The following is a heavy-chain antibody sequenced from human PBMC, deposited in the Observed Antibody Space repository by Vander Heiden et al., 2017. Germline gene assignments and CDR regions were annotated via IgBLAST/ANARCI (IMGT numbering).Heavy chain of an antibody. D-gene: IGHD6-6*01. J-gene: IGHJ4*02. CDR2: IKSIKDGGAT. CDR1: GFTFIRGL. CDR3: TTDRGIGPRPLFDS. V-gene: IGHV3-15*01. Sequence: EVQLVESGGGLVAPGGSLTLSCALSGFTFIRGLMSWVRQTSAKGLDWVGRIKSIKDGGATDYAAPVTGRFTISRDDSQNMLYLRMNGLKTEDTALYYCTTDRGIGPRPLFDSWGQGIPVTVSS.